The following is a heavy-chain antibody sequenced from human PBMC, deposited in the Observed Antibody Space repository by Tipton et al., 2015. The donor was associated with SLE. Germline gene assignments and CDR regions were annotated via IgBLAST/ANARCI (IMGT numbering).Heavy chain of an antibody. CDR2: INHSGST. CDR3: ARSLGGFWSGYYPHYMDV. J-gene: IGHJ6*03. CDR1: GGSFSGYY. D-gene: IGHD3-3*01. Sequence: TLSLTCAVYGGSFSGYYWSWIRQPPGKGLEWIGEINHSGSTNYNPSLKSRVTISVDTSKNQFSLKLSSVTAADTAVYYCARSLGGFWSGYYPHYMDVWGKGTTVTVSS. V-gene: IGHV4-34*01.